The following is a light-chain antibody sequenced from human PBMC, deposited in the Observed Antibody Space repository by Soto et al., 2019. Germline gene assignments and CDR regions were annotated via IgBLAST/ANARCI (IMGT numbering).Light chain of an antibody. V-gene: IGKV3-20*01. CDR2: GAA. J-gene: IGKJ2*01. Sequence: EIVVTQSPGTLSLSPGERGTLSCRAIESVSLNSLAWFQQKPGQPPRLLIYGAASRVPGIPDRFSGSGSGTDFTLTISRLDPEDSAVYFCQQYDRPPYTFGLGTKLEIK. CDR1: ESVSLNS. CDR3: QQYDRPPYT.